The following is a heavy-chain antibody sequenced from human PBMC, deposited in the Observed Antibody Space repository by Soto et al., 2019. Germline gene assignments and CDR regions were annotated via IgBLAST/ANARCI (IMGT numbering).Heavy chain of an antibody. CDR1: GFTFSSYA. CDR3: AKGSHPLVGSGWSAHDAFDI. Sequence: GGSLRLSCAASGFTFSSYAMSWVRQAPGKGLEWVSAISGSGGSTYYADSVKGRFTISRDNSKNTLYLQMNSLRAEDTAVYYCAKGSHPLVGSGWSAHDAFDIWGQGTMVTVSS. CDR2: ISGSGGST. D-gene: IGHD6-19*01. V-gene: IGHV3-23*01. J-gene: IGHJ3*02.